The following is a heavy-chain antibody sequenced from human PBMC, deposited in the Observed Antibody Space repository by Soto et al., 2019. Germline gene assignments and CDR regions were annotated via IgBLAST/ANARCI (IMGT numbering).Heavy chain of an antibody. Sequence: PGGSLRLSCVVAGLNFDDFAMNWVRQAPGKGLEWVSGITWNSRVLAYAYSVKGRFTISRDNARNSLYLQMDSLRDEDTALYYCAKGRYDFWSPYYFDSWGQGTLVTVSS. CDR1: GLNFDDFA. CDR3: AKGRYDFWSPYYFDS. CDR2: ITWNSRVL. J-gene: IGHJ4*02. V-gene: IGHV3-9*01. D-gene: IGHD3-3*01.